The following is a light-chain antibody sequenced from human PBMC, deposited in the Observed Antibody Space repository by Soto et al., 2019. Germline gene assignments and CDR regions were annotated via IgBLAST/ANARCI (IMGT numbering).Light chain of an antibody. V-gene: IGKV3-15*01. CDR3: QQYDQWWT. Sequence: EIVLTQSPATLSLSPRERATLPCWPSQSVSNYFVWYQQKPGQAPRLLIYGASIRATDVPARFSGGGSGTEFTLTISSLQSEDFGIYFCQQYDQWWTFGQVTKVDI. CDR2: GAS. CDR1: QSVSNY. J-gene: IGKJ1*01.